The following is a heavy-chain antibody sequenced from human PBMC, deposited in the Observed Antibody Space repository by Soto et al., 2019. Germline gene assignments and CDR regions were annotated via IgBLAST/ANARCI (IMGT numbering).Heavy chain of an antibody. D-gene: IGHD4-17*01. J-gene: IGHJ3*02. CDR1: GYTFTGYY. V-gene: IGHV1-2*04. Sequence: ASVKVSCKASGYTFTGYYMHWVRQAPRQGLEWMGWINPNSGGTNYAQKFQGWVTMTRDTSISTAYMELSRLRSDDTAVYYCARGIVADYGDTSDAFDIWGQGRMVTVSS. CDR3: ARGIVADYGDTSDAFDI. CDR2: INPNSGGT.